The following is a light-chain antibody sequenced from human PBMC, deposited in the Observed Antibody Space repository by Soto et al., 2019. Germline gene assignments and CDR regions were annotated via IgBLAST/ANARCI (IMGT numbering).Light chain of an antibody. CDR1: SSDVGDYNY. CDR3: SSYAGRLDV. CDR2: EVS. J-gene: IGLJ1*01. Sequence: QSALTQPPSASGSPGQSVTISCTGTSSDVGDYNYVSWYQQHPGKAPKLMIYEVSKRPSGVPDRFSGSKSGNTASLTVSGLQAEDEADYYCSSYAGRLDVFGTGTKVTVL. V-gene: IGLV2-8*01.